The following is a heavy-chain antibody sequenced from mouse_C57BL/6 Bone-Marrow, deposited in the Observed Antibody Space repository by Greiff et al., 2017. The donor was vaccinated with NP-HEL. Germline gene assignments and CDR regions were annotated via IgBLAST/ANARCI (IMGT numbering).Heavy chain of an antibody. CDR1: GYTFTSYW. D-gene: IGHD2-1*01. Sequence: QVQLKQPGAELVKPGASVKLSCKASGYTFTSYWMHWVKQRPGRGLEWIGRIDPNSGGTKYNEKFKSKATLTVDKPSSTAYMQLSSLTSEDSAVYYGARFGYGNYGYAMDYWGQGTSVTVSS. V-gene: IGHV1-72*01. CDR3: ARFGYGNYGYAMDY. CDR2: IDPNSGGT. J-gene: IGHJ4*01.